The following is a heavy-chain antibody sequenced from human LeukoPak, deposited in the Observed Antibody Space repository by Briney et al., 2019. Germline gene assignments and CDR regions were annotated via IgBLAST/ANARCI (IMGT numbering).Heavy chain of an antibody. J-gene: IGHJ3*02. CDR3: ARVLLWDVFDI. CDR1: XXTFXSXX. V-gene: IGHV3-7*01. D-gene: IGHD3-10*01. CDR2: IKQDGSEK. Sequence: LSCAXXXXTFXSXXMSWVRQAPGKGLEWVANIKQDGSEKYYVDSVKGRFTISRDNAKNSLYLQMNSLRAEDTAVYYCARVLLWDVFDIWGQGTMVTVSS.